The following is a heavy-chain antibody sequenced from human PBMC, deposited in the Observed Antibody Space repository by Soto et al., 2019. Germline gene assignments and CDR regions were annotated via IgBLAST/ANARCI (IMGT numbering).Heavy chain of an antibody. CDR3: AKAPNYDFWSGFSAVYFDY. D-gene: IGHD3-3*01. V-gene: IGHV3-23*01. CDR1: GFSFSSFA. J-gene: IGHJ4*02. CDR2: VSGRGGDT. Sequence: EVHLLQSGGGWVQPGGSLRLSCAASGFSFSSFALSWVRQSPGKGLELVAAVSGRGGDTYYANSVKGRFTISRDNSQNTLFLQMNSLRAEDSTIYYCAKAPNYDFWSGFSAVYFDYWGQGTLVTVSS.